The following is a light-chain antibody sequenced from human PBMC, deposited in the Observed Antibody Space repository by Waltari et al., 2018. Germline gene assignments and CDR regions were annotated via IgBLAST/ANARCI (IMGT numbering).Light chain of an antibody. Sequence: EIVLTHSPATLSLSPGERATLSCRASQSVSSYLAWYQQKPGQAPRLLIYDASNRATGIPARFSGSGSGTDFTLTISSLEPEDFAVYYCQQRSNLTFGQGTKVEIK. V-gene: IGKV3-11*01. CDR1: QSVSSY. CDR2: DAS. J-gene: IGKJ1*01. CDR3: QQRSNLT.